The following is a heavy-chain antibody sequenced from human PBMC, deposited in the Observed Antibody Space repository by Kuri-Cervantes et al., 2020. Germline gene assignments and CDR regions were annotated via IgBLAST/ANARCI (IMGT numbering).Heavy chain of an antibody. V-gene: IGHV3-21*01. J-gene: IGHJ4*02. CDR2: ISSGSDYI. Sequence: GESLKISCAASGFTFSSYSINWVRQAPGKGLEWVSSISSGSDYIHYADSVKGRFTTSRDNAKNALYLQMNSLRAEDTAVYYCAKDPSGSYSSGWYLDYWGQGTLVTVSS. D-gene: IGHD6-19*01. CDR3: AKDPSGSYSSGWYLDY. CDR1: GFTFSSYS.